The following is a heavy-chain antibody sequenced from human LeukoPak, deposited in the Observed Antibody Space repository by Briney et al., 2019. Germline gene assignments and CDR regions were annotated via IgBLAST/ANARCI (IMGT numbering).Heavy chain of an antibody. CDR3: ARHGTVIAAWVYYYYYMDG. CDR2: ISYWGSNK. Sequence: GGALGLFCAASGIKFCSFVVHLVGPAAGKGPGGVAVISYWGSNKYYEDVVQRRFNLSSDNVKHTRLLQMERLRAEDKAVYYCARHGTVIAAWVYYYYYMDGWGKGTTVTISS. J-gene: IGHJ6*03. CDR1: GIKFCSFV. V-gene: IGHV3-30*19. D-gene: IGHD3-22*01.